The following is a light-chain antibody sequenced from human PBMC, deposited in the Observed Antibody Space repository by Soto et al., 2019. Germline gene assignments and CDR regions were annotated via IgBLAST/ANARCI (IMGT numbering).Light chain of an antibody. CDR1: QGISNG. Sequence: DIQVTQSPSSLSASVGDRVTITCRASQGISNGLSWYQQKPGQAPTLLIYAASSLQSGVPSRFSGSGSGTELTLTIISLQPDDFATYYCQHYNSYSEAFGQGTKVDIK. CDR3: QHYNSYSEA. V-gene: IGKV1-27*01. CDR2: AAS. J-gene: IGKJ1*01.